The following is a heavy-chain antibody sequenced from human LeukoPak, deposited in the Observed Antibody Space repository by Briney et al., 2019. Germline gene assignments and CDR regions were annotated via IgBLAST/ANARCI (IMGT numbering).Heavy chain of an antibody. CDR2: IWYDGSNK. V-gene: IGHV3-33*01. CDR3: ARGTSRYCSSTSCRRYYYYYYMDV. Sequence: PGGSLRLSCAASGFTFSSYGMHWVRQAPGKGLEWVAVIWYDGSNKYYADSVKGRFTISRDNSKNTLYLQMNSLRAEDTAVYYCARGTSRYCSSTSCRRYYYYYYMDVWGKGTTVTVSS. D-gene: IGHD2-2*01. CDR1: GFTFSSYG. J-gene: IGHJ6*03.